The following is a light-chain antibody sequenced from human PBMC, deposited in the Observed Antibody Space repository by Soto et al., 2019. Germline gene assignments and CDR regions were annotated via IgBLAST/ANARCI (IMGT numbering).Light chain of an antibody. J-gene: IGKJ4*01. CDR3: QQSYTAPT. CDR2: EAS. CDR1: QSIRIY. Sequence: DIQLTQSPSSLSASLGDRVTLTCRASQSIRIYLNWYQQKPGKAPKLLMYEASSLHSGVPSRFSGSGAGTDFTLTISSLQPEDFATYYCQQSYTAPTFGGGTKVDI. V-gene: IGKV1-39*01.